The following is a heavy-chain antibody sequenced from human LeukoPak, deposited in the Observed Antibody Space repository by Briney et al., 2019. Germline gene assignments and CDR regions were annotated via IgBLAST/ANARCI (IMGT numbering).Heavy chain of an antibody. CDR3: AKGGSGSYYKTGSRDYYMDV. CDR1: GFTFRTYA. J-gene: IGHJ6*03. CDR2: ISGSGGST. V-gene: IGHV3-23*01. D-gene: IGHD3-10*01. Sequence: GGSLRLSCAASGFTFRTYAMNWVRQAPGKGLEWVSAISGSGGSTYYADSVKGRFTISRDNSKNTLYLQMNSLRAEDTAVYYCAKGGSGSYYKTGSRDYYMDVWGKGTTVTVSS.